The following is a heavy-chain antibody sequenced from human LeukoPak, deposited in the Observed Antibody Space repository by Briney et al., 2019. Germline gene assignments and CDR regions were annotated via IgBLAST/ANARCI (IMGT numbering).Heavy chain of an antibody. D-gene: IGHD3-22*01. CDR3: ARYYYYDGSSYYHHFDY. CDR1: GFTVSRNY. V-gene: IGHV3-53*01. CDR2: IYSGGST. J-gene: IGHJ4*02. Sequence: GVSLRLSCAASGFTVSRNYMSWVRQAPGKGLEWVSVIYSGGSTYYADSVKGRFTISRDNSKNTLYLQMNSLRAEDTAVYYCARYYYYDGSSYYHHFDYWGQGTLVTVSS.